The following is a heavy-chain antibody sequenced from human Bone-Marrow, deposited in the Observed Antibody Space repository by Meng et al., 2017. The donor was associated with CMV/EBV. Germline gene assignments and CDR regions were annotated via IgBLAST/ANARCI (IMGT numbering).Heavy chain of an antibody. J-gene: IGHJ6*02. CDR1: GFTFSTYS. D-gene: IGHD4-11*01. CDR2: ISSSSGYI. Sequence: GESLKISCAASGFTFSTYSMNWVRQAPGKGLEWVSCISSSSGYIFYADSVKGRFTISRDNAKNSLYLQMNSLRAEDTAVYYCAREQGYRITTDYYYGMDVWAQGATVTFYS. V-gene: IGHV3-21*01. CDR3: AREQGYRITTDYYYGMDV.